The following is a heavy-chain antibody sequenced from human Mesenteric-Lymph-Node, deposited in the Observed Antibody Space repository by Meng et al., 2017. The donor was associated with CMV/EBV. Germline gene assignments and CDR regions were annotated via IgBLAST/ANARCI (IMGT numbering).Heavy chain of an antibody. D-gene: IGHD6-19*01. CDR1: GDSISSFYY. CDR3: ARPFPSWQSPRLDPFGA. CDR2: VHYTGST. J-gene: IGHJ5*02. Sequence: HLQLRESAPGQVKPSETLSPPCTVSGDSISSFYYWGWIRQPPGRGLEWIGSVHYTGSTYYSPSLKSRVTVSVDTSKNQFSLRLTSVTAADTAVYYCARPFPSWQSPRLDPFGAWGQGTLVTVSS. V-gene: IGHV4-39*01.